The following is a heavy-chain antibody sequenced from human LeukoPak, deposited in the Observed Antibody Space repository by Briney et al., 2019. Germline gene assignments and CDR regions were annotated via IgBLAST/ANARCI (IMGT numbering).Heavy chain of an antibody. CDR1: GFTFNDYY. CDR2: ISSSGSII. D-gene: IGHD5-24*01. CDR3: ARDSRATLNYFDY. J-gene: IGHJ4*01. Sequence: GGSLRLSCAASGFTFNDYYMTWIHQAPGKGLEWVSYISSSGSIINYVDSVKGRFTISRDNTKNLLFLQMNSLRAEDTAVYYCARDSRATLNYFDYWGHGTLVTVSS. V-gene: IGHV3-11*04.